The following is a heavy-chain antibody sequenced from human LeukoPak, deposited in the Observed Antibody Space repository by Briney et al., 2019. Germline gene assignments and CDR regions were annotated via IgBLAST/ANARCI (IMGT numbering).Heavy chain of an antibody. CDR1: GGSISSGGYY. J-gene: IGHJ4*02. CDR3: ARGEWGSSLYFDY. V-gene: IGHV4-30-2*01. Sequence: SETLSLTCTVSGGSISSGGYYWSWIRQPPGKGLEWIGYIYHSGSTYYNPSLKSRVTISVDRSKNQFSLKLSSVTAADTAVYYCARGEWGSSLYFDYWGQGTLVTVSS. CDR2: IYHSGST. D-gene: IGHD3-16*01.